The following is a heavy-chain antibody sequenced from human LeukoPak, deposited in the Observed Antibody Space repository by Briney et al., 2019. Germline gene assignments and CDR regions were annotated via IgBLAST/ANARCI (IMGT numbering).Heavy chain of an antibody. CDR2: FSGSAGRA. CDR1: GVTLSSYA. Sequence: GGSLRHSCAASGVTLSSYAISWVRQAPGKGLEWVSTFSGSAGRAYYADSVKGRFTISRDNSKNTLYLQIKSFITEDTTCYPCAKVTWCNDVFTMSGQGTMVTVSS. D-gene: IGHD2-8*02. J-gene: IGHJ3*02. CDR3: AKVTWCNDVFTM. V-gene: IGHV3-23*01.